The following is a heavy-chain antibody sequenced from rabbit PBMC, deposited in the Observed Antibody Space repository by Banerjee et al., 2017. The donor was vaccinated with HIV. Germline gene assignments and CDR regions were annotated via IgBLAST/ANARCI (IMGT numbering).Heavy chain of an antibody. Sequence: QEQLVESGGGLVQPGGSLKLSCKASGFDLSSYYYMCWVRQAPGKGLEVVACIITSSGSTWYASWVNGRFTISSDNAQNTVDLQMNSLTAADTATYFCARVYDDYGDLDLWGPGTLVTVS. CDR3: ARVYDDYGDLDL. J-gene: IGHJ4*01. D-gene: IGHD2-1*01. CDR2: IITSSGST. CDR1: GFDLSSYYY. V-gene: IGHV1S43*01.